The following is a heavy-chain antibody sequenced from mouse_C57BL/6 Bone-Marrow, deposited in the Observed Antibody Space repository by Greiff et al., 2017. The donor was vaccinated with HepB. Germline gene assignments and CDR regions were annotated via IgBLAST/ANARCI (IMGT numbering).Heavy chain of an antibody. CDR1: GYTFTEYT. V-gene: IGHV1-62-2*01. D-gene: IGHD4-1*01. CDR3: ARHEDHWDGGDYFDY. CDR2: FYPGSGSI. Sequence: QVHVKQSGAELVKPGASVKLSCKASGYTFTEYTIHWVKQRSGQGLEWIGWFYPGSGSIKYNEKFKDKATLTADKSSSTVYMELSRLTSEDSAVYFCARHEDHWDGGDYFDYWGQGTTLTVSS. J-gene: IGHJ2*01.